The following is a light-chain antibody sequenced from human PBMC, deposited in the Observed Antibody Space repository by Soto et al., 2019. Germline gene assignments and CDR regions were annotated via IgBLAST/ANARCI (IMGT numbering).Light chain of an antibody. Sequence: EIVMTQSPGTLSVSPGERATLSCRAGQGVTTNFAWYQQKSGQAPRLLIYGASNRATGIPERFSGSGSGTDFTLTISRLEPQDSAMYYCQQYVISVTFGQGTRLEIK. CDR2: GAS. V-gene: IGKV3-20*01. J-gene: IGKJ5*01. CDR3: QQYVISVT. CDR1: QGVTTN.